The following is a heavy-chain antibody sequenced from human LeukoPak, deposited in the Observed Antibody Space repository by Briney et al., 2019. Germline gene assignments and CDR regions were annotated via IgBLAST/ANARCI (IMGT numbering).Heavy chain of an antibody. D-gene: IGHD6-6*01. Sequence: GGSLRLSCSASGFTFSTYSMNWVRQAPGKGLEWVAVISYDGSNKYYADSVKGRFTISRDNSKNTLYLQMNSLRAEDMALYYCAKGLVGSSIADFFDYWGQGILVTVSS. V-gene: IGHV3-30*04. J-gene: IGHJ4*02. CDR3: AKGLVGSSIADFFDY. CDR1: GFTFSTYS. CDR2: ISYDGSNK.